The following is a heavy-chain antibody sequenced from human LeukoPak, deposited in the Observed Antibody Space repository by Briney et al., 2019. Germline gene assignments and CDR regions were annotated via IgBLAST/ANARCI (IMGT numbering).Heavy chain of an antibody. CDR3: ARDSPRGSGSPHMDV. J-gene: IGHJ6*03. V-gene: IGHV1-2*02. Sequence: GASVKVSCKASGYTFTGYYMHWVRQAPGQGLEWVGWINPNSGGTNYAQKFQGRVTMTRDTSISTAYMELSRLRSDDTAVYYCARDSPRGSGSPHMDVWGKGTTVTVSS. CDR1: GYTFTGYY. CDR2: INPNSGGT. D-gene: IGHD3-10*01.